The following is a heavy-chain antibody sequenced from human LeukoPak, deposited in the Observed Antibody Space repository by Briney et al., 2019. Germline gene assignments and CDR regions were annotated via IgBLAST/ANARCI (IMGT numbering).Heavy chain of an antibody. V-gene: IGHV1-2*02. CDR2: INPNSGGT. J-gene: IGHJ4*02. D-gene: IGHD3-22*01. CDR1: GYTFTDYF. CDR3: ARDLLMRDSSGYYSVSYYFDY. Sequence: ASVKVSCKASGYTFTDYFIHWVRQAPGQGLEWMVWINPNSGGTNYAQNFQGRVTMTRDTSISTAYMELSRLRSDDTAVYYCARDLLMRDSSGYYSVSYYFDYWGQGTLVTVSS.